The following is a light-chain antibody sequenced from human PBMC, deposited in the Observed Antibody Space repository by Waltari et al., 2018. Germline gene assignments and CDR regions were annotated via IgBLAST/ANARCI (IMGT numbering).Light chain of an antibody. CDR3: QQYNKWPPIT. Sequence: DIVMTQSPATLSVSPGERVTLSCRASQSVSSSLAWYPQKPGQAPRLRIYGASTRDTGVPARFSGSGSGTEFTLTINILQSEDFAVYYCQQYNKWPPITFGQGTRLEIK. CDR2: GAS. CDR1: QSVSSS. J-gene: IGKJ5*01. V-gene: IGKV3-15*01.